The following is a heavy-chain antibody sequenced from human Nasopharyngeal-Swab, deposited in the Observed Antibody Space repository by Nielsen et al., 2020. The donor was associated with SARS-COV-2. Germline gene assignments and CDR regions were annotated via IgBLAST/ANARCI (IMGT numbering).Heavy chain of an antibody. D-gene: IGHD6-19*01. CDR1: GFTFSDYY. CDR3: ARDETSGQWLVTPFDY. J-gene: IGHJ4*02. Sequence: GGSLRLSCAASGFTFSDYYMSWIRKAPGQGLEWVSYISSSGSTIYYADSVKGRFTISRDNAKNSLYLQMNSLRAEDTAVYYCARDETSGQWLVTPFDYWGQGTLVTVSS. CDR2: ISSSGSTI. V-gene: IGHV3-11*01.